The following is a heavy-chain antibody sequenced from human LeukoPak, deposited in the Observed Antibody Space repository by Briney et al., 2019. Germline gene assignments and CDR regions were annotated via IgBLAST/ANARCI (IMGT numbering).Heavy chain of an antibody. J-gene: IGHJ4*02. CDR1: GYSISSGYY. CDR3: ARGSPSGVLRYFDWLLSPRNFDY. CDR2: IYHSGST. D-gene: IGHD3-9*01. Sequence: PSETLSLTCTVSGYSISSGYYWGWIRQPPGKGLEWIGSIYHSGSTYYNPSLKSRVTISVDTSKNQFSLKLSSVTAADTAVYYCARGSPSGVLRYFDWLLSPRNFDYWGQGTLVTVSS. V-gene: IGHV4-38-2*02.